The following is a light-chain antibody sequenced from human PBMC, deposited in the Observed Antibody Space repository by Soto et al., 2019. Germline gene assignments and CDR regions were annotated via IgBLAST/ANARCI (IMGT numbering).Light chain of an antibody. CDR3: QQYYDYSWT. J-gene: IGKJ1*01. V-gene: IGKV1-5*03. CDR2: KAS. Sequence: DVQMTQSPSTLSASVGDRVTITCRASQNSGDWLAWFQQKPGRAPKLLIYKASNLESGVPSTFSGSASGTEFTLTISSLQPANFATYYCQQYYDYSWTFGQGTNVDIK. CDR1: QNSGDW.